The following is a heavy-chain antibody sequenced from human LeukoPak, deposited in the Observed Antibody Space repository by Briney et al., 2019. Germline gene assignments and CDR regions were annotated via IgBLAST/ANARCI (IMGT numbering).Heavy chain of an antibody. CDR1: GFTFSSYG. V-gene: IGHV3-23*01. D-gene: IGHD3-16*01. Sequence: GGSLRLSCAASGFTFSSYGMSWVRQAPGKGLEWVSSISGSGGDTYYADSVKGRFTISRDNSKNTLFLHMNSLRAEDTAVYYCAKALGGYHFDYWGQGTLVTVSS. CDR3: AKALGGYHFDY. CDR2: ISGSGGDT. J-gene: IGHJ4*02.